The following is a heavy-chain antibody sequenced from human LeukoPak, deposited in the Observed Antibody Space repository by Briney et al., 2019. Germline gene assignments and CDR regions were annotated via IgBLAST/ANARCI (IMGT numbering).Heavy chain of an antibody. V-gene: IGHV3-48*03. CDR2: ISSSGSTI. Sequence: PGGSLRLSCAASGFTFSSYELNWVRQAPGKGLEWVSYISSSGSTIYYAESVKGRFTISRDNAKNSLSLQMNSLRAEDTAVYYCARDPGYSYGYDYWGQGTLVTVSS. J-gene: IGHJ4*02. CDR3: ARDPGYSYGYDY. D-gene: IGHD5-18*01. CDR1: GFTFSSYE.